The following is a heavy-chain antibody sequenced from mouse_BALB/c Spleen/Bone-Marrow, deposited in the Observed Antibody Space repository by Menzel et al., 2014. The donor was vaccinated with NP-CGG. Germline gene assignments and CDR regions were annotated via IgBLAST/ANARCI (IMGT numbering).Heavy chain of an antibody. Sequence: VKLVESGAELVRPGISVKMSCKASGYAFTNYLIEWVKQRPGQGLEWIGLIDPRSGGTDYNEKFKGKAPLTADKASSTAYMQLNSLTSGDSAVYFCARGGITTVVLYSMDYWGQGTSVTVSS. CDR3: ARGGITTVVLYSMDY. V-gene: IGHV1-54*03. D-gene: IGHD1-1*01. J-gene: IGHJ4*01. CDR1: GYAFTNYL. CDR2: IDPRSGGT.